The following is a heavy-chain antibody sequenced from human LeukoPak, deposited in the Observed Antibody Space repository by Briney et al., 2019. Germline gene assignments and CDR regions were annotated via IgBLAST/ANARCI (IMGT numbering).Heavy chain of an antibody. J-gene: IGHJ4*02. D-gene: IGHD3-9*01. CDR3: AKWGDYDVLTGYYACDY. Sequence: GGSLRLSCAASGFTFSNYGMSWVRQAPGKGREWVSAINGGGGATIYADSVKGRFTISRDNAKNTLYLQIYSLRAEDTAVYYCAKWGDYDVLTGYYACDYWGERTLVTVSS. CDR1: GFTFSNYG. CDR2: INGGGGAT. V-gene: IGHV3-23*01.